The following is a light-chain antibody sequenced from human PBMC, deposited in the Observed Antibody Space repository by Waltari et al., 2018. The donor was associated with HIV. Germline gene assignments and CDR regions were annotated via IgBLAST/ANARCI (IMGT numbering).Light chain of an antibody. V-gene: IGKV1D-12*01. CDR3: QQANSFPLT. CDR1: QAVSTW. J-gene: IGKJ4*01. CDR2: AAS. Sequence: DIQMTQSPSSVSASVGYRVTITCRASQAVSTWLAWYQQKPGKAPNLLIYAASSLQSGVSSRFSGSGTGTDFTLTINNLQPEDLATYYCQQANSFPLTFGGGTKVDIK.